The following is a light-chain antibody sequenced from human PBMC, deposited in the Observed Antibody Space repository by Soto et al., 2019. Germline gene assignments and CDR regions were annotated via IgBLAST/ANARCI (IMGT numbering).Light chain of an antibody. J-gene: IGKJ5*01. Sequence: EIVLTQSPGTLSLSPGERATLSCRASQNLHSFLNWYQQRPGQAPRPLIYDGSKRAAGVPDRISGDGSGTDYTLTISSLEPEDFAVYYCQQRTRWPMTFGQGTRLE. CDR1: QNLHSF. CDR2: DGS. V-gene: IGKV3-11*01. CDR3: QQRTRWPMT.